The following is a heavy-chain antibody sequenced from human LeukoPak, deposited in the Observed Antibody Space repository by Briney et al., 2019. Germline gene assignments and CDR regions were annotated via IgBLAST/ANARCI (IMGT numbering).Heavy chain of an antibody. CDR1: GFTFSTYW. CDR3: ASQPRNGWYYFDF. CDR2: IDQDGSEK. D-gene: IGHD6-19*01. J-gene: IGHJ4*02. Sequence: GGSLRLSCAVSGFTFSTYWMNWARQAPGKGLEWVANIDQDGSEKYYVDSVKGRFTISRDNAKSSLYLQMDSLRAEDTAVYYCASQPRNGWYYFDFWGQGTLVTVSS. V-gene: IGHV3-7*03.